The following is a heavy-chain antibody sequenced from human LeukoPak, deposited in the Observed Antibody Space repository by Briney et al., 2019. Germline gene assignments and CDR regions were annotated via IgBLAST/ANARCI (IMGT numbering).Heavy chain of an antibody. D-gene: IGHD3-3*01. CDR2: IYSGGNT. V-gene: IGHV3-53*01. Sequence: GGSLRLSCAASAFTVSSNYMSWVRQAPGKGLEWVSVIYSGGNTYYADSVRGRFTISRDNSKNTLYLQMNSLRAEDTAVYYCARDFALITVLGVALYGMDVWGQGTTVTVSS. CDR1: AFTVSSNY. J-gene: IGHJ6*02. CDR3: ARDFALITVLGVALYGMDV.